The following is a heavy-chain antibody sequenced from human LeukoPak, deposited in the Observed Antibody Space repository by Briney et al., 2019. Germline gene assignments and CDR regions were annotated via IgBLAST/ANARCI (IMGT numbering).Heavy chain of an antibody. J-gene: IGHJ4*02. D-gene: IGHD2-15*01. V-gene: IGHV1-18*01. Sequence: ASVTVSCKASGGTFSSYAISWVRQAPGQGLEWMGWISAYNGNTNYAQKLQGRVTMTTDTSTSTAYMELRSLRSDDTAVYYCARGPTLLSLDYWGQGTLVTVSP. CDR1: GGTFSSYA. CDR2: ISAYNGNT. CDR3: ARGPTLLSLDY.